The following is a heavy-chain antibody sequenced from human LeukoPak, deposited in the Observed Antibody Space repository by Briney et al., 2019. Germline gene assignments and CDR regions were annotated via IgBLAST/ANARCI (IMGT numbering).Heavy chain of an antibody. V-gene: IGHV1-8*02. Sequence: GASVKVPCKASGYTFTSYDINWVRQATGQGLEWMGWMNPNSGNTGYAQKFQGRVTMTRNTSISTAYMELSSLRSEDTAVYYCARGGSSGWYDNWFDPWGQGTLVTVSS. CDR3: ARGGSSGWYDNWFDP. CDR1: GYTFTSYD. J-gene: IGHJ5*02. D-gene: IGHD6-19*01. CDR2: MNPNSGNT.